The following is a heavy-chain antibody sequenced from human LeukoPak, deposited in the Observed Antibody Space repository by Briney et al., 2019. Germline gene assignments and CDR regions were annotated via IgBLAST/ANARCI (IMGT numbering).Heavy chain of an antibody. CDR1: GFTFSSYG. Sequence: GGSLRLSCAASGFTFSSYGMHWVRQAPGKGLEWVSVIYSGGSTYYADSVKGRFTISRDNSKNTLYLQMNSLRAEDTAVYYCARVREVTMVRGVIDYFDYWGQGTLVTVSS. J-gene: IGHJ4*02. D-gene: IGHD3-10*01. CDR2: IYSGGST. CDR3: ARVREVTMVRGVIDYFDY. V-gene: IGHV3-53*01.